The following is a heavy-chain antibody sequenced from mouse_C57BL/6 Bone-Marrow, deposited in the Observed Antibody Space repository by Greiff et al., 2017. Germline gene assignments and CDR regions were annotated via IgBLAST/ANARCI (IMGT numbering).Heavy chain of an antibody. CDR2: IYPRDGST. Sequence: QVQLQQSGPELVKPGASVKLSCKASGYTFTSYDINWVKQRPGQGLEWIGWIYPRDGSTKYNEKFKGKATLTVDTSSSTASMELHSLTSEDSAVYFCARLEFDGSSGYWYFDVWGTGTTVTVSS. CDR3: ARLEFDGSSGYWYFDV. J-gene: IGHJ1*03. D-gene: IGHD1-1*01. CDR1: GYTFTSYD. V-gene: IGHV1-85*01.